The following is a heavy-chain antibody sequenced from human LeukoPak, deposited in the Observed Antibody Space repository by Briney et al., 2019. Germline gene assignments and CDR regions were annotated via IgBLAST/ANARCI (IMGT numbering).Heavy chain of an antibody. CDR2: IYPGGSDT. Sequence: GESLKISCKGSGYSFTSYWIAWVRQMPGKGLECMGIIYPGGSDTRYSPSFQGQVTISADKSITTAYLQWSSLKASDTAMYYCVLHSPQTSGFGLWGQGTLVTVSS. CDR3: VLHSPQTSGFGL. CDR1: GYSFTSYW. J-gene: IGHJ4*02. V-gene: IGHV5-51*01. D-gene: IGHD6-19*01.